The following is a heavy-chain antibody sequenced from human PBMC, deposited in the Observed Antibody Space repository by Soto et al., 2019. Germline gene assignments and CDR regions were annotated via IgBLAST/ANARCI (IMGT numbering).Heavy chain of an antibody. J-gene: IGHJ4*02. CDR1: GFTFSSYS. CDR3: ARPAHCTNGVCPDFDY. CDR2: ISSSSSYI. V-gene: IGHV3-21*01. Sequence: VQLVESGGGLVKPGGSLRLSCAASGFTFSSYSMNWVRQAPGKGLEWVSSISSSSSYIYYADSVKGRFTISRDNAKNSLYLQMNSLRAEDTAVYYCARPAHCTNGVCPDFDYWGQGTLVTVSS. D-gene: IGHD2-8*01.